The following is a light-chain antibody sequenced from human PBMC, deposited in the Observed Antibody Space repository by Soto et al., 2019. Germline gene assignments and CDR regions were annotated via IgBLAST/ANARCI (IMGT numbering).Light chain of an antibody. CDR3: QQLDSMPIT. J-gene: IGKJ5*01. Sequence: DIHMTQAPSTLSASVGDIVTITCRASQSINAWLAWYQQKPGGAPRLLVYETSTLQSGVSSRFSGSGSGTEFTLTISGLQPEDFATYYCQQLDSMPITFGQGTRLEIK. CDR1: QSINAW. V-gene: IGKV1-5*01. CDR2: ETS.